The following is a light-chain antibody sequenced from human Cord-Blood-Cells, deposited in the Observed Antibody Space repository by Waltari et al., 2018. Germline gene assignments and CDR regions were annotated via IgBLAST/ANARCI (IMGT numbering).Light chain of an antibody. CDR2: DAS. CDR3: QLYYTLPPLT. V-gene: IGKV1-33*01. J-gene: IGKJ4*01. Sequence: DLQMTQSPSSLSASVGDRVTITCQASQDISNYLNWYQQKPGKAPKLLIYDASNLETGAPSMFSGTLSGTDFTFAISSLQPEDIVTYYSQLYYTLPPLTFGEATKVEIK. CDR1: QDISNY.